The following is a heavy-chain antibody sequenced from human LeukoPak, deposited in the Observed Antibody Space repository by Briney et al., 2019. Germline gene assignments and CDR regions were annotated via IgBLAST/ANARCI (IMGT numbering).Heavy chain of an antibody. J-gene: IGHJ3*02. D-gene: IGHD3-22*01. CDR3: ARLHYYDSSGYYMDAFDI. Sequence: PSETLSLTCNVSGGSISSYYWSWIRQPPGKGLEWIGYIYYSGSTNYNPSLKSRVTISVDTSKNQFSQKLSSVTAADTAVYYCARLHYYDSSGYYMDAFDIWGQGTMVTVSS. V-gene: IGHV4-59*01. CDR1: GGSISSYY. CDR2: IYYSGST.